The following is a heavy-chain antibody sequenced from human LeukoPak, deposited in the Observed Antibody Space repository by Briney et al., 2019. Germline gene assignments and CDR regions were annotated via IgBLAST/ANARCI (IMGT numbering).Heavy chain of an antibody. D-gene: IGHD2-15*01. CDR1: GYTFTSYD. V-gene: IGHV1-2*02. CDR3: ARENCSGGSCYVLS. J-gene: IGHJ4*02. CDR2: INPNSGGT. Sequence: ASVKVSCKAPGYTFTSYDINWVRQATGQGLEWMGWINPNSGGTNYAQKFQGRVTMTRDTSISTAYMELSRLRSDDTAVYYCARENCSGGSCYVLSWGQGTLVTVSS.